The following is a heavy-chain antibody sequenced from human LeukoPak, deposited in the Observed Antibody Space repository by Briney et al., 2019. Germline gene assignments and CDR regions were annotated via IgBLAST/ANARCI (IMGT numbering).Heavy chain of an antibody. V-gene: IGHV3-53*01. Sequence: GGSLRLSCAASGFTVSSNYMSWVRQGPGKGLEWVSVIYSGGSTYYADSVKGRFTISRDNSKNTLYLQMNSLRAEDTAVYHCATAVSTVAGPFDYWGQGTLVTVSS. J-gene: IGHJ4*02. CDR2: IYSGGST. CDR1: GFTVSSNY. CDR3: ATAVSTVAGPFDY. D-gene: IGHD6-19*01.